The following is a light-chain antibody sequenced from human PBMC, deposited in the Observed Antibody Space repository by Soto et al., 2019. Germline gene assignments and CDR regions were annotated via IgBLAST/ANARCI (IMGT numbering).Light chain of an antibody. CDR1: QSISPY. CDR3: QQLKSYPST. V-gene: IGKV1-9*01. CDR2: DXS. Sequence: IHMSKSPSSMSASLGARVTVPXRASQSISPYLNWYQQEPGXAPKXXXDDXSTLQRGGPSRLSGSGSGTEFTLTISSLQPEDFANYYCQQLKSYPSTFGQGTRLEIK. J-gene: IGKJ5*01.